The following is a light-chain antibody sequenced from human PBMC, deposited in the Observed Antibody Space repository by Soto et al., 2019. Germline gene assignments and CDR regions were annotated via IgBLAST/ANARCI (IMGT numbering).Light chain of an antibody. CDR2: GAS. CDR3: QQYNNWPPWT. CDR1: QSVSSN. V-gene: IGKV3-15*01. J-gene: IGKJ1*01. Sequence: EIVMTQSPATLSVSPGERATLSCRASQSVSSNLAWYQQKPGQAPRLLIYGASTRATGVPARFSGSGSGTEFTLTISSLQSEDFVVYYCQQYNNWPPWTFGQWTKVEI.